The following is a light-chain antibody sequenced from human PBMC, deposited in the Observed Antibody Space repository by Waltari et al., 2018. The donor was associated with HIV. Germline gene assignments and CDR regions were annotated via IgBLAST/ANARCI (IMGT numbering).Light chain of an antibody. CDR2: GAS. CDR3: QHYVSSPYS. CDR1: QNVDKNY. V-gene: IGKV3-20*01. J-gene: IGKJ2*03. Sequence: EIVLTQSPGTLSLSPGERATLSCRASQNVDKNYLAWYQQKPGQAPRLLIYGASNRATGIPDRVSGSGSGTDFTLTISRLEPEDFAVYHCQHYVSSPYSFGQGTKFEIK.